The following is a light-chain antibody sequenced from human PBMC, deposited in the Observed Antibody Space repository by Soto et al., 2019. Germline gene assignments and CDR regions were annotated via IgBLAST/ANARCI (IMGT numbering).Light chain of an antibody. CDR1: SSDVGSNNL. CDR2: EGS. CDR3: CSYAGTRKV. J-gene: IGLJ2*01. V-gene: IGLV2-23*01. Sequence: QSALTQPASVSGSPGQSITISCTGTSSDVGSNNLVSWYQQHPGKAPKLMIYEGSKRPSGVSNRFSGSKSGNTASLTISGLQDEDEADYYCCSYAGTRKVFGGGTKVTVL.